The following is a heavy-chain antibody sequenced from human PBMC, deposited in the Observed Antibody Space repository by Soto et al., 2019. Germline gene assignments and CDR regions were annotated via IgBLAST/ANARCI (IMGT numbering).Heavy chain of an antibody. V-gene: IGHV3-11*05. Sequence: GGSLRLSCAGSGFTFGDYYMTWIRQAPGKGLEWVSYISTASTFTNYADSVRGRFTISRDNAKNSLYLQMDSLRAEDTAMYYCVRVDKRPVPPVWGQGTLVTVSS. CDR2: ISTASTFT. J-gene: IGHJ4*02. CDR1: GFTFGDYY. CDR3: VRVDKRPVPPV. D-gene: IGHD2-2*01.